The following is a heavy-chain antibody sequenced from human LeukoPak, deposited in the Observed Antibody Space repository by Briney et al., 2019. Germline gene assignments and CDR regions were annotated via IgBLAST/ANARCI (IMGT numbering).Heavy chain of an antibody. V-gene: IGHV3-11*04. J-gene: IGHJ4*02. D-gene: IGHD3-3*01. Sequence: PGGSLRLSCAASGFTFSDYYMSWIRQAPGKGLEWVSYISSSGSTIYYADSVKGRFTISRDNAKNSLYLQMNSLRAEDTAVYYCARDLYYDFWSGYYPSFDYWGQGTLVTVSS. CDR1: GFTFSDYY. CDR2: ISSSGSTI. CDR3: ARDLYYDFWSGYYPSFDY.